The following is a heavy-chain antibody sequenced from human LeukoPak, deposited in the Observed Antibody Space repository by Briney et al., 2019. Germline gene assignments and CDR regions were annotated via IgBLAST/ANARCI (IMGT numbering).Heavy chain of an antibody. CDR3: ARTLTTGGWWFDP. V-gene: IGHV1-3*01. Sequence: ASVKVSCKASGYTFTSYATHWVRQAPGQRLEWMGWINAGNGNTKYSQKFQGRVTITRDTSASTAYMELSSLRSEDTAVYYCARTLTTGGWWFDPWGQGTLVTVSS. CDR2: INAGNGNT. J-gene: IGHJ5*02. D-gene: IGHD3-22*01. CDR1: GYTFTSYA.